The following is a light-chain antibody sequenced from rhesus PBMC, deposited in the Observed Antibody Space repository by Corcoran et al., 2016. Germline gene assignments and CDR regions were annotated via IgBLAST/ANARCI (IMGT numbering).Light chain of an antibody. CDR1: SSDVGGYNY. J-gene: IGLJ1*01. Sequence: QSALTQPPSVSKSLGQSVTISCTGTSSDVGGYNYVSWYQQHPGKAPKLLIYEVTKRPSGVSDRFSGSKSGNTASLTISGLQAEDEAEYYCCSYRSGSTFIFGAGTRLTVL. CDR3: CSYRSGSTFI. V-gene: IGLV2-38*01. CDR2: EVT.